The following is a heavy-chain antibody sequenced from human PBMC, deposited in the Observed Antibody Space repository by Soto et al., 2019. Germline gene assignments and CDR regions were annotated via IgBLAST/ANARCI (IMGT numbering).Heavy chain of an antibody. J-gene: IGHJ4*02. Sequence: QVQLQESGPGLVKPSQTLSLTCSVSGDSISSDEHYWNWIRQPPGKGLEWIGYIYYGGSPYYNPSLKGRVNLPLDTSGNKFPLGLTSLTAAETAVYYCARELRGYSYGPGEVYWGRGTLVSVSS. CDR2: IYYGGSP. D-gene: IGHD5-18*01. CDR3: ARELRGYSYGPGEVY. V-gene: IGHV4-30-4*01. CDR1: GDSISSDEHY.